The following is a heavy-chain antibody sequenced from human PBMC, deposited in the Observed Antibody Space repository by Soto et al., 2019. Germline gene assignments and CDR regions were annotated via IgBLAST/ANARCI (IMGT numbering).Heavy chain of an antibody. D-gene: IGHD1-7*01. CDR1: GGSISSSSYY. CDR2: IYYSGST. V-gene: IGHV4-39*01. CDR3: WGPLIGITGTTADY. J-gene: IGHJ4*02. Sequence: SETLSLTCTVSGGSISSSSYYWGWIRQPPGKGLEWIGSIYYSGSTYYNPSLKSRVTISVDTSKNQFSLKLSSVTAADTAVYYCWGPLIGITGTTADYWGQGTLVTVSS.